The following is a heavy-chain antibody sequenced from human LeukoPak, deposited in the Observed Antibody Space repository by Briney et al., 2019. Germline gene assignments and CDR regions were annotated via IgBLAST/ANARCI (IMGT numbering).Heavy chain of an antibody. Sequence: GGSLRLSCAASGFTFSSYWMHWVRQVPGKGLMWVSRIKTDGSSTSYADSVKGRFTISRDNAKNTLYLQMNSLRVEDTAVYYCARDFMYSISCAGCWGQGTLVSVSS. J-gene: IGHJ4*02. D-gene: IGHD6-13*01. CDR2: IKTDGSST. CDR1: GFTFSSYW. V-gene: IGHV3-74*01. CDR3: ARDFMYSISCAGC.